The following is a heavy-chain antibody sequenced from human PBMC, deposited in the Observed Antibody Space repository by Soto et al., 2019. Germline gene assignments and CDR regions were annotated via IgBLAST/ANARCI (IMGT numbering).Heavy chain of an antibody. CDR1: GGSIRSCDYY. V-gene: IGHV4-30-4*01. D-gene: IGHD3-10*01. J-gene: IGHJ4*02. Sequence: SETLSLTCTVSGGSIRSCDYYWSWIRQPPGKGLESIGYIYYSGSTYYNPSLKSRVTISVDTSKNQFSLKLSSVTAADTAVYYCARSLRRGPPFDDWGQGTLVTVSS. CDR3: ARSLRRGPPFDD. CDR2: IYYSGST.